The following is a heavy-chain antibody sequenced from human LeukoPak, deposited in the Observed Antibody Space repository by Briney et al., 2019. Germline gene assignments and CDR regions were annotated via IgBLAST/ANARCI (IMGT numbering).Heavy chain of an antibody. V-gene: IGHV4-59*01. CDR1: GGSISSYY. CDR2: IYYSGST. Sequence: PSETLSLTCTVSGGSISSYYWSWIRQPPGKGLEWIGYIYYSGSTNYNPPLKSRVTISVDTSKNQFSLKLSSVTAADTAVYYCARSRMVRGVIRARYFDYWGQGTLVTVSS. CDR3: ARSRMVRGVIRARYFDY. J-gene: IGHJ4*02. D-gene: IGHD3-10*01.